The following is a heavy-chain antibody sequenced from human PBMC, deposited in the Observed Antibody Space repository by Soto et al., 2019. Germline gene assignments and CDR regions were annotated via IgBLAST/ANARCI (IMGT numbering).Heavy chain of an antibody. V-gene: IGHV3-33*01. CDR1: GFTFRSYG. D-gene: IGHD5-12*01. Sequence: QVQLVESGGGVVQPGRSLRLSCAASGFTFRSYGMHWVRQAPGKGLEWVAVIWNDGSERYYADSVKGRFTISRDNSKNALELQMNILRAEDTTVYYWARDSAGVGYNTDVWGQGTTVTVSS. CDR3: ARDSAGVGYNTDV. J-gene: IGHJ6*02. CDR2: IWNDGSER.